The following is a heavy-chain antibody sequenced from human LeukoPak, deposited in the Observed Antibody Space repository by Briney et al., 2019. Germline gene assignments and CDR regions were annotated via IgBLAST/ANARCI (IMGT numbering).Heavy chain of an antibody. J-gene: IGHJ4*02. V-gene: IGHV1-69*04. D-gene: IGHD3-10*01. Sequence: GASVKVSCKASGGTVSSYAISWVRQAPGQGLEWMGRIIPILGIANYAQKFQGRVTITADKSTSTAYMELSSLRSEDTAVYYCARADAVRGVISEKNWGQGTLVTVSS. CDR1: GGTVSSYA. CDR3: ARADAVRGVISEKN. CDR2: IIPILGIA.